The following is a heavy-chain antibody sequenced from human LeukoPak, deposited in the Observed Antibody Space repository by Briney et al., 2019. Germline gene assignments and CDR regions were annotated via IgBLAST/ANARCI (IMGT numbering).Heavy chain of an antibody. D-gene: IGHD6-6*01. CDR1: GYTFTGYY. CDR2: INPNSGGT. Sequence: ASVKVSCKASGYTFTGYYMHWVRLAPGQGLEWMGWINPNSGGTNYAQKSQGRVTMTRDTSNSTAYMELSRLRSDDTAVYYCARKAARPGWYFDLWGRGTLVTVSS. J-gene: IGHJ2*01. CDR3: ARKAARPGWYFDL. V-gene: IGHV1-2*02.